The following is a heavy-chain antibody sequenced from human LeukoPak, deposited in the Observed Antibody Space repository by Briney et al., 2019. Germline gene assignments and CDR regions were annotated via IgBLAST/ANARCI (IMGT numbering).Heavy chain of an antibody. Sequence: GGSLRLSCVVSGFTFSSYAMGWVRQAPGKRPEWVSSLTDSGGTTYYVDSVKGRLTISRDNSKNTLYLHMNSLRAEDTAMYYCAKKRDAFDIWGQGTVVAVSS. D-gene: IGHD5-24*01. CDR3: AKKRDAFDI. CDR2: LTDSGGTT. V-gene: IGHV3-23*01. CDR1: GFTFSSYA. J-gene: IGHJ3*02.